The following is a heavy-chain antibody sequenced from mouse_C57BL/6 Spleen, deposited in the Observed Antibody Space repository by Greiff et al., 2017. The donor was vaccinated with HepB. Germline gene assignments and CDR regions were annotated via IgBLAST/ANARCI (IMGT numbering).Heavy chain of an antibody. CDR1: GYTFTSYW. Sequence: QVQLQQPGAELVKPGASVKLSCKASGYTFTSYWMHWVKQRPGQGLEWIGMIHPNSGSTNYNEKFKSKATLTVDKSSSTAYMQLSSLTSEDSAVYYCAREDDYDEGDFDYWGQGTTLTVSS. CDR3: AREDDYDEGDFDY. J-gene: IGHJ2*01. V-gene: IGHV1-64*01. D-gene: IGHD2-4*01. CDR2: IHPNSGST.